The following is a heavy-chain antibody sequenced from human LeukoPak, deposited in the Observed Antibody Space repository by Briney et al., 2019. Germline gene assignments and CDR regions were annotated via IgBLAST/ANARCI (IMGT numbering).Heavy chain of an antibody. CDR3: ARERLAVAEY. V-gene: IGHV3-11*04. CDR2: ISGSGSNK. Sequence: GGSLRLSCAASGFTFSDYFMTWIRQAPGKGLEWVSYISGSGSNKYYADSVKGRFTISRDNAKNSLYLQMNSLRAEDTAVYYCARERLAVAEYWGQGTLVTVSS. D-gene: IGHD6-19*01. J-gene: IGHJ4*02. CDR1: GFTFSDYF.